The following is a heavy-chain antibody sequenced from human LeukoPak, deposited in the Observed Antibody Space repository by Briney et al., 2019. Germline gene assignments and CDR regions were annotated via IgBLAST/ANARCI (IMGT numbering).Heavy chain of an antibody. CDR2: ITNSGSTL. D-gene: IGHD1-26*01. V-gene: IGHV3-11*01. Sequence: PGGSLRLSCAASGFSFSDHYMSWIRQAPGKGLEWVSYITNSGSTLYYADSVKGRFTISRDNAKNSLYLQMNSLRAEDTALYYCAKAYSGSYYDYWGQGTLVTVSS. CDR1: GFSFSDHY. CDR3: AKAYSGSYYDY. J-gene: IGHJ4*02.